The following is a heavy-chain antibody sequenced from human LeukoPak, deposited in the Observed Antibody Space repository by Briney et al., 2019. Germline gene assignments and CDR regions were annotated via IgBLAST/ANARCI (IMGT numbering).Heavy chain of an antibody. CDR3: ARVAVGSVYGAFDI. D-gene: IGHD3-10*01. CDR2: IYSGGRT. V-gene: IGHV3-53*01. Sequence: GGSLRLSCAASGFTVSSNYMSWVRQAPGKGLEWVSVIYSGGRTYYADSVKGRFTISRDNSKTTLYLQMNSLRAEDTAVYYCARVAVGSVYGAFDIWGQGTMVTVSS. J-gene: IGHJ3*02. CDR1: GFTVSSNY.